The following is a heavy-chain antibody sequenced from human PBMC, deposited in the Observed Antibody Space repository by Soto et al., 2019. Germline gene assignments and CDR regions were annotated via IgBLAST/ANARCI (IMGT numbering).Heavy chain of an antibody. Sequence: ASVKVSCKASGYTFTNYAISWVRQAPGQGLECMGWFSAYNGNTNYALKVQGRVTMTTDTSTSTAYMELRSLRSDDTAVYYCARSWYCSGGNCYSDYWGQGTLVTVSS. D-gene: IGHD2-15*01. J-gene: IGHJ4*02. CDR3: ARSWYCSGGNCYSDY. CDR1: GYTFTNYA. V-gene: IGHV1-18*01. CDR2: FSAYNGNT.